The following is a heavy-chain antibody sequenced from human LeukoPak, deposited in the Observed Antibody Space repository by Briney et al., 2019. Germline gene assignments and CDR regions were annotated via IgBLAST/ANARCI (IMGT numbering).Heavy chain of an antibody. V-gene: IGHV4-59*12. CDR1: GGSISSYY. CDR3: ARGQGTVTTH. J-gene: IGHJ4*02. D-gene: IGHD4-17*01. Sequence: SETLSLTCTVSGGSISSYYWSWIRQPPGKGLEWIGYIYYSGSTNYNPSLKSRVAISVDTSKNQFSLKLSSVTAADTAVYYCARGQGTVTTHWGQGTLVTVSS. CDR2: IYYSGST.